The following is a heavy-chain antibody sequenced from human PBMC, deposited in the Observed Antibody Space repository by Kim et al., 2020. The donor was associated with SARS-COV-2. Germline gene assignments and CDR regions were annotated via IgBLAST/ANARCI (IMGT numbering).Heavy chain of an antibody. CDR2: INPSGGST. D-gene: IGHD6-13*01. CDR3: ARGKAPIAAAGTGPSDY. J-gene: IGHJ4*02. V-gene: IGHV1-46*01. CDR1: GYTFTSYY. Sequence: ASVKVSCKASGYTFTSYYMHWVRQAPGQGLEWMGIINPSGGSTSYAQKFQGRVTMTRDTSTSTVYMELSSLRSEDTAVYYCARGKAPIAAAGTGPSDYWGQGTLVTVSS.